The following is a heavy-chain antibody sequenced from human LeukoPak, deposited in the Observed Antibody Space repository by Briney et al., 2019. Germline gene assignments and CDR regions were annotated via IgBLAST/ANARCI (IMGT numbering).Heavy chain of an antibody. CDR1: GFTFSSYT. CDR3: AKGTSIAALNHTPGFDY. D-gene: IGHD6-6*01. CDR2: ISSSSSYI. Sequence: TGGSLRLSCAASGFTFSSYTMNWVRQAPGKGLEWVSSISSSSSYIYYADSVKGRFTISRDNAKNSLYLQMNSLRAEDTAVYYCAKGTSIAALNHTPGFDYWGQGTLVTVSS. V-gene: IGHV3-21*04. J-gene: IGHJ4*02.